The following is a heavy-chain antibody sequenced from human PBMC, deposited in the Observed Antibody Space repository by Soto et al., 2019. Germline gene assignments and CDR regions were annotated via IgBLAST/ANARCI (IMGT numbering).Heavy chain of an antibody. CDR2: ISYDGSNK. V-gene: IGHV3-30*18. D-gene: IGHD1-26*01. Sequence: GGSLRLSCAASGFTFSSYGMHWVRQAPGKGLEWVAVISYDGSNKYYADSVKGRFTISRDNSKNTLYLQMNSLRAEDTAVYYCAKEWELLGGPPLWGQGTLVTVSS. CDR3: AKEWELLGGPPL. CDR1: GFTFSSYG. J-gene: IGHJ4*02.